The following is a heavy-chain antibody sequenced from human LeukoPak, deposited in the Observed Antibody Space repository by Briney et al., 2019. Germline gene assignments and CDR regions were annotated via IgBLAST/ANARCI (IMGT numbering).Heavy chain of an antibody. V-gene: IGHV3-23*01. J-gene: IGHJ4*02. Sequence: GGSLRLSCAASGFTFSNYAMSWVRQAPGKGLEWVSAISGSGGSTYYADSVKGRFTISRDNSKNTLYLQMNSLRAEDTAVYYCAKDWGLPIGDYQVIDYWGQGTLVTVSS. D-gene: IGHD4-17*01. CDR3: AKDWGLPIGDYQVIDY. CDR1: GFTFSNYA. CDR2: ISGSGGST.